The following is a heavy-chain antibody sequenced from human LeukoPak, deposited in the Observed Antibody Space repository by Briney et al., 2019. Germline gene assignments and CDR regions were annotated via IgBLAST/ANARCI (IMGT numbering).Heavy chain of an antibody. CDR3: ARGRKVAGNYYFDY. CDR2: ISAYNGNT. J-gene: IGHJ4*02. Sequence: ASVKVSCKASDYILSNYDINWVRQAPGQGPEWMGWISAYNGNTDFAQKLQGRVTMTTDTSTTTVYMEVRSLTSDDSAMYFCARGRKVAGNYYFDYWGQGTLVIVPS. V-gene: IGHV1-18*01. CDR1: DYILSNYD. D-gene: IGHD6-19*01.